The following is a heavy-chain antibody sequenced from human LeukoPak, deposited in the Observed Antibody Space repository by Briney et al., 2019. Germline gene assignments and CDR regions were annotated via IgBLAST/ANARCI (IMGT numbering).Heavy chain of an antibody. CDR3: ARGPYYDFWSGYLGSDNWFDP. CDR2: INPNSGGT. CDR1: SFTFTGYY. V-gene: IGHV1-2*02. J-gene: IGHJ5*02. Sequence: ASVKVSCKASSFTFTGYYMHWVRQAPGQGLEWMGWINPNSGGTNYAQKFQGRVTMTRDTSISTAYMELSRLRSDDTAVYYCARGPYYDFWSGYLGSDNWFDPWGQGTLVTVSS. D-gene: IGHD3-3*01.